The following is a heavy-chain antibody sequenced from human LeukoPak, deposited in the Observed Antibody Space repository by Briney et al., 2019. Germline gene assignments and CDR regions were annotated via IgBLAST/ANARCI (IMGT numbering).Heavy chain of an antibody. CDR2: IYHSGST. Sequence: TSSETLSLTCTVSGYSISSGYYWGWIRQPPGKGLEWIGGIYHSGSTYYNPSLKSRVTISVDTSKNQFSLKLSSVTAADTAVYYCARDQSGGGYDYWGQGTLVTVSS. V-gene: IGHV4-38-2*02. D-gene: IGHD5-18*01. CDR1: GYSISSGYY. CDR3: ARDQSGGGYDY. J-gene: IGHJ4*02.